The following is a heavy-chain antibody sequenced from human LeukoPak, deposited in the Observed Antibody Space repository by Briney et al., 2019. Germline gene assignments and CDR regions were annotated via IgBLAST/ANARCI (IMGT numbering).Heavy chain of an antibody. D-gene: IGHD3-10*01. V-gene: IGHV3-30*03. J-gene: IGHJ4*02. CDR3: ARDLSPVVRASPMGY. CDR2: ITYDGYYK. CDR1: GFTFTNYC. Sequence: PGTSLRLSCAASGFTFTNYCMHWVRQAPGKGLEWVALITYDGYYKYYSDSVKGRFTISSDTSKNTLYLQMNSLRAEDTAVYYCARDLSPVVRASPMGYWGQGTPVTVSS.